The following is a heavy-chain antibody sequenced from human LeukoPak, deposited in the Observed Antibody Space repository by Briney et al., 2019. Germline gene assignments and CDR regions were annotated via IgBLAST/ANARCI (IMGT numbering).Heavy chain of an antibody. CDR1: GFTFSSYA. Sequence: GGSLRLSCAASGFTFSSYAMSWVRQAPGKGLEWVSAISGSGGSTYYADSVKGQFTISRDNSKNTLYLQMNSLRAEDTAVYSCARGGTMYYGSGNFDYWGQGALVTVSS. J-gene: IGHJ4*02. CDR2: ISGSGGST. CDR3: ARGGTMYYGSGNFDY. V-gene: IGHV3-23*01. D-gene: IGHD3-10*01.